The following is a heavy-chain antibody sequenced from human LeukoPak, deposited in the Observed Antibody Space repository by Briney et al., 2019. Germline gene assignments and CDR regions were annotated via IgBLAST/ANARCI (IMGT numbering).Heavy chain of an antibody. Sequence: GGSLRLSCEASGFTFSNYAMYWVRQAPGKGLEYVSAISSNGDNTYYANSVKGRFTISRDNSKNTLYLQMGSLRAEDMAVYYCARVWGTNLLGAFDIWGQGTMVTVSS. V-gene: IGHV3-64*01. CDR2: ISSNGDNT. D-gene: IGHD3-16*01. J-gene: IGHJ3*02. CDR3: ARVWGTNLLGAFDI. CDR1: GFTFSNYA.